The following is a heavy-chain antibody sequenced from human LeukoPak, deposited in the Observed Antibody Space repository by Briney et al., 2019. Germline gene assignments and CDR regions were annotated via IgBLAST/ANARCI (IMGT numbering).Heavy chain of an antibody. D-gene: IGHD3-22*01. J-gene: IGHJ6*02. Sequence: GRSLRLSCAASGFTFKNCALHWVRQAPGKGLEWVAVISYDGDSKFHADSVRGRFSISRDNSKNTLYLQMHSLRPEDTAVYFCARDLNRSSSYHYYYYGVDVWGQGTTVTVSS. CDR1: GFTFKNCA. V-gene: IGHV3-30-3*01. CDR2: ISYDGDSK. CDR3: ARDLNRSSSYHYYYYGVDV.